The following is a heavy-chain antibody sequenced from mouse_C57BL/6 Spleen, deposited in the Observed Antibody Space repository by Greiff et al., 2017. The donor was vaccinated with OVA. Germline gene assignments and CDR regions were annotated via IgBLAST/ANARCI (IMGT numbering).Heavy chain of an antibody. J-gene: IGHJ4*01. V-gene: IGHV10-1*01. CDR3: MRHYWYEDAMDY. D-gene: IGHD2-14*01. CDR1: GFSFNTYA. CDR2: IRSKSNNYAT. Sequence: EVKLVESGGGLVQPKGSLKLSCAASGFSFNTYAMNWVRQAPGKGLVWVARIRSKSNNYATYYADSVKDRFTISRDDSESMLYLQMNNLKPEDTAMYYCMRHYWYEDAMDYWGQGTSVTVSS.